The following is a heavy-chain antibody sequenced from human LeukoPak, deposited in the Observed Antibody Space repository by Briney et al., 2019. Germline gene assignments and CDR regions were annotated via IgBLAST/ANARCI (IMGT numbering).Heavy chain of an antibody. J-gene: IGHJ3*02. CDR1: GFTLSSYS. CDR2: ISRSSSFI. D-gene: IGHD3-22*01. CDR3: AREANYYDRTRAFDI. Sequence: GGSLRLSCAASGFTLSSYSMNWVRQAPGKGLEWVSSISRSSSFIYYADSVKGRFTISRENAKNSLYLQMNSLRAEDTAVYYCAREANYYDRTRAFDIWGQGTMVTVSS. V-gene: IGHV3-21*04.